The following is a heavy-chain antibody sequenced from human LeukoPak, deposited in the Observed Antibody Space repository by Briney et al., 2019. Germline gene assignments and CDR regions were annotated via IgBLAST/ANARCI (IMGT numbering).Heavy chain of an antibody. CDR3: ARARLKWELLS. D-gene: IGHD1-26*01. CDR2: INHSGST. J-gene: IGHJ5*02. V-gene: IGHV4-34*01. CDR1: GGSFSGYY. Sequence: PSETLSLTCAVYGGSFSGYYWSWIRQPPGKGLEWIGEINHSGSTNYNPSLKSRVTISVDTSKNQFSLKLSSVTAADTAVYYCARARLKWELLSWGRGTLVTVSS.